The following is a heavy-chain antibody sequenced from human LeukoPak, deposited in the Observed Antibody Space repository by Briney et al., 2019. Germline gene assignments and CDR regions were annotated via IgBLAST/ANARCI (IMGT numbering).Heavy chain of an antibody. CDR2: ITDTGST. CDR1: GGSFSGYH. Sequence: SETLSLTCTIHGGSFSGYHWSWIRQVPGKGLEWIGEITDTGSTDYSPSLKGRVTMSIDTSKNQHSLSLTSVTAADTAVYFCARGGRTISGRFSYWGRGTPVTVSS. D-gene: IGHD4/OR15-4a*01. CDR3: ARGGRTISGRFSY. V-gene: IGHV4-34*01. J-gene: IGHJ4*02.